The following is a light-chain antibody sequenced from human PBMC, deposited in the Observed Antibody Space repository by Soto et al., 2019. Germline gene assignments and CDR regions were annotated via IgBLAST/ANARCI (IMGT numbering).Light chain of an antibody. CDR1: QSVSSIY. CDR3: QQYGSSRT. V-gene: IGKV3-20*01. J-gene: IGKJ1*01. Sequence: EIVLTQSPGTLSLSPGERATLSCRASQSVSSIYLAWYQQKPGQAPRLLIYGASSRATGIPDRFSGSGSGTDFTLTISRLEPEDFAVYYCQQYGSSRTFGRGTKVEIK. CDR2: GAS.